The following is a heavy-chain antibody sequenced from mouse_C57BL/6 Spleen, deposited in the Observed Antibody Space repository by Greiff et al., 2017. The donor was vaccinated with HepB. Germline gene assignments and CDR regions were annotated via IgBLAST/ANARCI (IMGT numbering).Heavy chain of an antibody. D-gene: IGHD4-1*01. Sequence: QVQLQQSGAELVRPGTSVKVSCKASGYAFTNYLIEWVKQRPGQGLEWIGVINPGSGGTNYNEKFKGKATLTADKSSSPAYMQLSSLASEDSAVYYCARSWDWFAYWGQGTLVTVSA. V-gene: IGHV1-54*01. CDR1: GYAFTNYL. CDR3: ARSWDWFAY. CDR2: INPGSGGT. J-gene: IGHJ3*01.